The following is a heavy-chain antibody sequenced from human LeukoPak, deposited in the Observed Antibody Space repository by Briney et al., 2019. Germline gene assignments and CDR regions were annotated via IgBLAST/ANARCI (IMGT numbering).Heavy chain of an antibody. Sequence: SETLSLTSTVSGGSISRYYWSWIRQPPGKGLEWIGYIYYSGSTNYNPSLKSRVTISVDTSKNQFSLKLSSVTAADTAVYYCARASSSITLDYYDSSGYYFDAFDIWGQGTMVTVSS. J-gene: IGHJ3*02. V-gene: IGHV4-59*01. CDR3: ARASSSITLDYYDSSGYYFDAFDI. CDR1: GGSISRYY. D-gene: IGHD3-22*01. CDR2: IYYSGST.